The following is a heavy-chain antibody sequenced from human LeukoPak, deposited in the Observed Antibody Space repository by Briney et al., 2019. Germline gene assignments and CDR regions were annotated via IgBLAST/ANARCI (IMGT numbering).Heavy chain of an antibody. CDR1: GFTVGTKY. D-gene: IGHD5-24*01. Sequence: PGGSLRLSCAASGFTVGTKYMNWVRQAPGKGLEWVSIIYSGGTTYYAGSVKGRFTISRDTSKNTLSLQMNSLRAEDTAVYFCARVGDHFHWNLDLWGRGTLVTVSS. J-gene: IGHJ2*01. CDR3: ARVGDHFHWNLDL. CDR2: IYSGGTT. V-gene: IGHV3-53*01.